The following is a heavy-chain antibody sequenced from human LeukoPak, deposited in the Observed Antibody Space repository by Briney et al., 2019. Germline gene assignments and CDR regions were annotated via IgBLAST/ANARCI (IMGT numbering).Heavy chain of an antibody. J-gene: IGHJ2*01. V-gene: IGHV3-53*01. Sequence: GGSLRLSCAASGFTVSSNYMSWVRQAPGKGLEWVSVIYSGGSTYHADSVKGRFTISRDNPKNTLYLQMNSLRAEDTAVYYCARPSSTSSFSWYFDLWGRGTLVTVSS. D-gene: IGHD2-2*01. CDR2: IYSGGST. CDR3: ARPSSTSSFSWYFDL. CDR1: GFTVSSNY.